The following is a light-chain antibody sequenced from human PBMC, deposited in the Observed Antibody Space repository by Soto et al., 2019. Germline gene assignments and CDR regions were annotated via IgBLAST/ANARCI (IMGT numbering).Light chain of an antibody. V-gene: IGLV2-14*01. CDR3: SSDTSSSRV. CDR2: DVS. CDR1: SSDVGGYNY. J-gene: IGLJ1*01. Sequence: QSVLTQPASVSGSPGQSITISCTGTSSDVGGYNYVSWYQQHPGKAPKLMIYDVSNRPSGVSNRFSGSKSGNTASLTISGLQADDAADYYCSSDTSSSRVFGTGTKVTVL.